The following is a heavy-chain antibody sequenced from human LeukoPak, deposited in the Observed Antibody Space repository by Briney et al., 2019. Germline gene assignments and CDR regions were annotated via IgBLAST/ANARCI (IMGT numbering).Heavy chain of an antibody. Sequence: SETLSLTCTVSGYSISSGYYWGWIRQPPGKGLEWIGSIYYSGSTYYNPSLKSRVTISIDTSKNQFSLTLTSVTAADTAVYYCARWASVSHEYSSSSDDAFDIWGQGTMVTVSS. V-gene: IGHV4-38-2*02. CDR1: GYSISSGYY. D-gene: IGHD6-6*01. CDR3: ARWASVSHEYSSSSDDAFDI. CDR2: IYYSGST. J-gene: IGHJ3*02.